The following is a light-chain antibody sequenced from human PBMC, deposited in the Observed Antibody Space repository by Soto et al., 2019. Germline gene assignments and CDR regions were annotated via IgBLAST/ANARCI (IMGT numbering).Light chain of an antibody. CDR3: PQRSKWPRGVT. J-gene: IGKJ5*01. CDR2: DAS. V-gene: IGKV3-11*01. CDR1: QSVSSY. Sequence: EIVLTQSPATLSLSPGERATLSCRASQSVSSYLVWYQQKPGQAPRLLIYDASNRVTGIPARFSGSGSGTDFTLTISSLEPEDSAIYYCPQRSKWPRGVTFGQGTRLEIK.